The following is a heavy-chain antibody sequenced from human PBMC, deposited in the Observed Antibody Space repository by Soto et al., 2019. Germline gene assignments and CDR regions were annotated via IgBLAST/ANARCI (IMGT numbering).Heavy chain of an antibody. CDR1: GGSMRSGSYY. D-gene: IGHD6-6*01. Sequence: LSVTCSVSGGSMRSGSYYWTWIRQHPGKGLEWVAYISNSGNTYYNPSLETRLTISLDTSKNLFSLSLTSVTAADTALYYCARGSFSSSSSWFDPWGQGTLVTVSS. V-gene: IGHV4-31*03. CDR3: ARGSFSSSSSWFDP. CDR2: ISNSGNT. J-gene: IGHJ5*02.